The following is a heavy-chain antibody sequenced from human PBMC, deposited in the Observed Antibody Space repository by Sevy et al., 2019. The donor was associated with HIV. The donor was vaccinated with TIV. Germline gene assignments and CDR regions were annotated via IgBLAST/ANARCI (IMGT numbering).Heavy chain of an antibody. Sequence: GGSLRLSCAASGFTVSSNYMSWVRQAPGKGLEWVSVIYSGGSTYYADYVKGRFTISRDNSKNTLYLQMNSLRAEVTAVYYCARAKDYYDSSGYYANYFDYWGQGTLVTVSS. D-gene: IGHD3-22*01. CDR3: ARAKDYYDSSGYYANYFDY. CDR2: IYSGGST. V-gene: IGHV3-53*01. CDR1: GFTVSSNY. J-gene: IGHJ4*02.